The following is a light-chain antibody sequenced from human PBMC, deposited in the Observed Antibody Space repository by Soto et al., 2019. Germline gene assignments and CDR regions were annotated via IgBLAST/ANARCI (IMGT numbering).Light chain of an antibody. CDR2: GAS. CDR1: QSVSGN. J-gene: IGKJ1*01. Sequence: EIVMTQSPATLSVSPGERATLSCRASQSVSGNLAWYQQKPGQAPRLLIYGASTRATGIPARFSGSGSGTEFTLTISSLHSEDFAVYYCQQYNNCPPAFGQGTKVEIK. CDR3: QQYNNCPPA. V-gene: IGKV3-15*01.